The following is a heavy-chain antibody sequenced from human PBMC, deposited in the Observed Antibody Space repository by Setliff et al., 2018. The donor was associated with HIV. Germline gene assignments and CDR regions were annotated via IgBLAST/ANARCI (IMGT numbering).Heavy chain of an antibody. CDR1: GDSMGSRSYY. Sequence: SETLSLTCTVYGDSMGSRSYYWAWIRQPPGKGLEWVGNIYYSGSTHHNPSLESRVATSVDTSKNQFSLKLSSVTAADTAVYYCARFVRWELVATSTFFYYYMDVWGKGTTVTVSS. CDR3: ARFVRWELVATSTFFYYYMDV. D-gene: IGHD1-26*01. J-gene: IGHJ6*03. CDR2: IYYSGST. V-gene: IGHV4-39*01.